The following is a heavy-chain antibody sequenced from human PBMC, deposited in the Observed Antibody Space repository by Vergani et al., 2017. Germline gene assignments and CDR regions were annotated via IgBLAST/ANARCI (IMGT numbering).Heavy chain of an antibody. D-gene: IGHD3-3*01. CDR1: GGSISSYY. Sequence: QVQLQESGPGLVKPSETLSLTCTVSGGSISSYYWSWIRQPPGKGLEWIGYIYYSGSTNYNPSLKSRVTISVDTSKNQFSLKLSSVTAADTAVYYCARESPDLXDFWSGYPPGNYYYYMDVWGKGTTVTVSS. V-gene: IGHV4-59*01. CDR3: ARESPDLXDFWSGYPPGNYYYYMDV. CDR2: IYYSGST. J-gene: IGHJ6*03.